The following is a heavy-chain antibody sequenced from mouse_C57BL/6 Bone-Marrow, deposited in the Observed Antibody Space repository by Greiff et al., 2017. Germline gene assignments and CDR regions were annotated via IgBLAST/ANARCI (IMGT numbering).Heavy chain of an antibody. J-gene: IGHJ1*03. CDR1: GFSLPSYA. CDR3: ARGYYCSAWYYDG. V-gene: IGHV2-9-1*01. D-gene: IGHD1-1*01. Sequence: VKLMESGPGLVAPSQSLSITCTVSGFSLPSYAISWVRQPPGKGLEWLGVIWTGSGTNYNSALKSRLSISKDNYKSQVFLKKNSRQTYDTARYYCARGYYCSAWYYDGWGTGTTVTVSS. CDR2: IWTGSGT.